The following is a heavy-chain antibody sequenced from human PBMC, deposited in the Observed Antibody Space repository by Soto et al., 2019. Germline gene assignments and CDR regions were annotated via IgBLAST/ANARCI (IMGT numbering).Heavy chain of an antibody. CDR1: GGSISSSSYY. V-gene: IGHV4-39*01. CDR2: IYYSGST. Sequence: SGTLSLTCPVSGGSISSSSYYWGWIRQPPGKGLEWVGSIYYSGSTYYNPSLKSRVTISVDTSKNQFSLKLSSVTAADTAVYYCARQISDGYPWYFDLWGRGTLVTVSS. CDR3: ARQISDGYPWYFDL. D-gene: IGHD2-21*01. J-gene: IGHJ2*01.